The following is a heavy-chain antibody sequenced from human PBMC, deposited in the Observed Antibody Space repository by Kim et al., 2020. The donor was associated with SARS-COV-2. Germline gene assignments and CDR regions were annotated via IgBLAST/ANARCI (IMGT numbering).Heavy chain of an antibody. V-gene: IGHV3-66*02. J-gene: IGHJ6*04. CDR3: ARDRAPSGRLRYFDWLPRDYYYYGMDV. D-gene: IGHD3-9*01. Sequence: GGSLRLSCAASGFTVSSNYMSWVRQAPGKGLEWVSVIYSGGSTYYADSVKGRFTISRDNSKNTLYLQMNSLRAEDTAVYYCARDRAPSGRLRYFDWLPRDYYYYGMDVWGAGTTVTVSS. CDR2: IYSGGST. CDR1: GFTVSSNY.